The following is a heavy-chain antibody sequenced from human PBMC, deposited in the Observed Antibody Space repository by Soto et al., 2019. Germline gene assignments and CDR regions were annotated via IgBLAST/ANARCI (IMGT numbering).Heavy chain of an antibody. CDR3: AKDSLTPSLLNIVVVPAAIYYYGMDV. Sequence: QVQLVESGGGVVQPGRSLRLSCAASGFTFSSYGMHWVRQAPGKGLEWVAVISYDGSNKYYADSVKGRFTISRDNSKNTLYLKMNSLRAEDTAVYYCAKDSLTPSLLNIVVVPAAIYYYGMDVWGQGTTVTVSS. CDR1: GFTFSSYG. CDR2: ISYDGSNK. D-gene: IGHD2-2*01. V-gene: IGHV3-30*18. J-gene: IGHJ6*02.